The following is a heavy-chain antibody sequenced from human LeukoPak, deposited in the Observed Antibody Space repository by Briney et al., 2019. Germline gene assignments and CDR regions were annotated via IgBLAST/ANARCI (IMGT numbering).Heavy chain of an antibody. CDR2: ISAYKGNT. Sequence: ASVKVSCKASGYTFISYGISWVRQAPGQGLEWMGWISAYKGNTKYAQKFQGRVTMTTDTSTSTAYMELRSLRSDDTAVYYCARVRGRSSWFDPWGQGTLVTVSS. CDR1: GYTFISYG. D-gene: IGHD1-26*01. V-gene: IGHV1-18*04. CDR3: ARVRGRSSWFDP. J-gene: IGHJ5*02.